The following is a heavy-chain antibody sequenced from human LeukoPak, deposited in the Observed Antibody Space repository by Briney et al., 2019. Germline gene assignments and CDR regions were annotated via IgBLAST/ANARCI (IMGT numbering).Heavy chain of an antibody. CDR3: ARDTYSMVLGDAFDI. D-gene: IGHD3-10*01. V-gene: IGHV3-33*01. Sequence: GGSLRLSCAASGFTFSSYGMHWVRQAPGKGLEWVAVIWYDGSNKYYADSVKGRFTISRDNSKNTLYLQMNSLRAEDTAVYYCARDTYSMVLGDAFDIWGQGTMVTVSS. J-gene: IGHJ3*02. CDR1: GFTFSSYG. CDR2: IWYDGSNK.